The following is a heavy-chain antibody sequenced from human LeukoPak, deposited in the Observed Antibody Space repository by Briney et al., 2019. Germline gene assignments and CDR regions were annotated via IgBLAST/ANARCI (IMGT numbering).Heavy chain of an antibody. CDR1: GYTFTSYG. Sequence: ASVKVSCKASGYTFTSYGISRVRQAPGQGLEWMGWISAYKGNTNYAQKLQGRVTMTTDTSTSTAYMELRSLRSDDTAVYYCAWSGGGTVTASFDYWGQGTLVTVSS. V-gene: IGHV1-18*01. D-gene: IGHD4-17*01. CDR3: AWSGGGTVTASFDY. J-gene: IGHJ4*02. CDR2: ISAYKGNT.